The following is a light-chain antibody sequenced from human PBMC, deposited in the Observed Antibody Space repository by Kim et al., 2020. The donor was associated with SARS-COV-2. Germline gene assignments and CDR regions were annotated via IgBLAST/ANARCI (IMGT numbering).Light chain of an antibody. CDR2: EVN. CDR3: SSYAGNDNLV. V-gene: IGLV2-8*01. J-gene: IGLJ2*01. CDR1: SSDLGAYDY. Sequence: QSALTQPPSASGSPGQSVTISCTGTSSDLGAYDYVSWYQQHPGKAPKFMIYEVNKRPSGVPDRFSGSKSGNTASLTVSGLQTDDEADYYCSSYAGNDNLVFGGGTKLTVL.